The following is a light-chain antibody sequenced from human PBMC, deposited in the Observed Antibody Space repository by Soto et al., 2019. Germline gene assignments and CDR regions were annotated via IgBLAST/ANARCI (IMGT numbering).Light chain of an antibody. Sequence: EIVLTQSPGTLSLSPGERAILSCRASQSVSSSYLAWYRQKPGQAPRLLIYGASSRATGIPDRFSGSGSGTDFTLTISRLEPEDFAVYYCQQFGSSPLFTFGPGTKVDVK. V-gene: IGKV3-20*01. CDR3: QQFGSSPLFT. CDR2: GAS. CDR1: QSVSSSY. J-gene: IGKJ3*01.